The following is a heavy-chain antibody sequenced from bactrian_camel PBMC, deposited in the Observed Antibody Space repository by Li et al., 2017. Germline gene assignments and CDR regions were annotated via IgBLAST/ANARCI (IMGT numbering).Heavy chain of an antibody. J-gene: IGHJ4*01. V-gene: IGHV3S44*01. Sequence: DVQLVESGGGSVQAGGSLRVSCLVSGLTYTMSEYRFGWFRQAPGKEREGVAAFGRDGSTSYAGSVKGRFTISKENSKNTLYLQMNSLKPEDTAMYYCAADRPPLWSSGSLFERGFDHWGQGTQVTVS. CDR3: AADRPPLWSSGSLFERGFDH. CDR1: GLTYTMSEYR. CDR2: FGRDGST. D-gene: IGHD2*01.